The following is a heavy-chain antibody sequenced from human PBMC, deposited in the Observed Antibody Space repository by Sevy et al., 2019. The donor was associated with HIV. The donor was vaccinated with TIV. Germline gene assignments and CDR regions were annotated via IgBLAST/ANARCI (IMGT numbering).Heavy chain of an antibody. CDR3: AKDSGIRAQIVVGLRY. CDR1: GVTFSSYA. D-gene: IGHD3-22*01. J-gene: IGHJ4*02. CDR2: ISGHGGST. Sequence: GGSLRLSCADSGVTFSSYAMSWVRQAPGKGLEWVSTISGHGGSTYYAGAVKGRFTISRDNSKKMVYLQMNSLRAEDTAVYYCAKDSGIRAQIVVGLRYWGQGTQVTVSS. V-gene: IGHV3-23*01.